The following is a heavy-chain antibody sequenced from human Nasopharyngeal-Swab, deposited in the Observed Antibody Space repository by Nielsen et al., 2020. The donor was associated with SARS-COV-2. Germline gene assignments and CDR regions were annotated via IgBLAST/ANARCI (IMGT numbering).Heavy chain of an antibody. Sequence: PGKGLEWVSSISSSSSYIYYADSVKGRFTISRDNAKNSLYLQMNSLRAEDTAVYYCARSITFGGVIAERHFDYWGQGTLVTVSS. CDR2: ISSSSSYI. CDR3: ARSITFGGVIAERHFDY. J-gene: IGHJ4*02. V-gene: IGHV3-21*01. D-gene: IGHD3-16*02.